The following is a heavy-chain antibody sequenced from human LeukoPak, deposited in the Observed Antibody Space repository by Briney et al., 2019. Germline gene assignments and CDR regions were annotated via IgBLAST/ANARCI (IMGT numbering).Heavy chain of an antibody. CDR2: IYYSGST. CDR3: ARENDTSGFSASGFDN. CDR1: GGSISSYY. V-gene: IGHV4-59*01. Sequence: SETLSLTCTVSGGSISSYYWSWIRQPPGKGLEWIGYIYYSGSTNYNPSLKSRVTISVDTSKNQFSLKLSSLTAADTAVYYCARENDTSGFSASGFDNWGQGTLVTVSS. J-gene: IGHJ4*02. D-gene: IGHD3-22*01.